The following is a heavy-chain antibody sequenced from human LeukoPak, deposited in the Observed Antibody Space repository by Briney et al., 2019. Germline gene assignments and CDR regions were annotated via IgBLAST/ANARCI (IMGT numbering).Heavy chain of an antibody. CDR3: ARELIAAAGTVPDY. CDR1: GFTFSSYW. CDR2: IKQDGSEK. J-gene: IGHJ4*02. D-gene: IGHD6-13*01. V-gene: IGHV3-7*01. Sequence: GGSLRLSCAASGFTFSSYWMSWVRQAPGKGLEWVANIKQDGSEKYYVDSVKGRFTISRDNAKNSLYLQMNSLRAEDTAVYYCARELIAAAGTVPDYWGQGTLVTVSS.